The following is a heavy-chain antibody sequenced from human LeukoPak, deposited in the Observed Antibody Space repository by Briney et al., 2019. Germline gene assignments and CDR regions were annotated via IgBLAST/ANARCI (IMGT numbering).Heavy chain of an antibody. V-gene: IGHV3-30*04. CDR2: ISYNGRNQ. D-gene: IGHD6-19*01. CDR3: AKDHSSGWYIRGYFDY. Sequence: GGSLRLSCSASGFTFSSYAMHWVRQAPGKGLEWVAVISYNGRNQNYADSVQGRFTISRDNSKNTLYLQMNSLRAEDTAVYYCAKDHSSGWYIRGYFDYWGQGTLVTVSS. CDR1: GFTFSSYA. J-gene: IGHJ4*02.